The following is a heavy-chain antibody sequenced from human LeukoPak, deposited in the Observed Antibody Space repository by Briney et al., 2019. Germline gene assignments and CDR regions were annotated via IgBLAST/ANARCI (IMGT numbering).Heavy chain of an antibody. CDR2: INHSGGT. CDR1: GGSFSGYY. D-gene: IGHD3-16*01. J-gene: IGHJ4*02. V-gene: IGHV4-34*01. Sequence: SETLSLTCAVYGGSFSGYYWSWIRQPPGKGLEWIGEINHSGGTNYNPSLKSRVTISVDTSKNQFSLKLSSVTAADTAVYYCAREGGYFDYWGQGTLVTVSS. CDR3: AREGGYFDY.